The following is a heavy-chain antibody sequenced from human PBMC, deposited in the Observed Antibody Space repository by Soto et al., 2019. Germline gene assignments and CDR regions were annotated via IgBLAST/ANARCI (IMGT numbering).Heavy chain of an antibody. V-gene: IGHV4-61*01. J-gene: IGHJ3*02. CDR2: IYYSGST. CDR3: ARRGSGYRDAFDI. CDR1: GGSVSSDSFY. Sequence: KTSETLSLTCTVSGGSVSSDSFYWSWIRQPPGKGLEWIGYIYYSGSTNYNPSLKSRVTISVDTSKNQVPLKLSSVTPADTAVYYCARRGSGYRDAFDIWGQGTLVTVSS. D-gene: IGHD3-22*01.